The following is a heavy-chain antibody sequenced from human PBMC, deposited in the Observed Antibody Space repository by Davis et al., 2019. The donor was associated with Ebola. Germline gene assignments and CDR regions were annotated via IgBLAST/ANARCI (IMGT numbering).Heavy chain of an antibody. Sequence: SVKVSCKASGDTSSSYDINWVRQAPGQGLEWMGGIIPIVDTPNYGQKFKDRVTITADKSTSTAYMEVDSLTSEDTAVYYCASRGPLTAYSAMTQWYWGQGTLVTVSA. CDR3: ASRGPLTAYSAMTQWY. V-gene: IGHV1-69*06. CDR1: GDTSSSYD. J-gene: IGHJ4*02. CDR2: IIPIVDTP. D-gene: IGHD2-15*01.